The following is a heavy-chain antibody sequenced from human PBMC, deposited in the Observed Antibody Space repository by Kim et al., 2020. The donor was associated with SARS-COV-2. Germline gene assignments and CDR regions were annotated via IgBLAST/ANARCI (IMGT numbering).Heavy chain of an antibody. CDR3: ARVGRSGWTDDY. Sequence: GGSLRLSCAASGFAFSTYSINWVRQAPGKGLEWLSYISSSSSTIYYADSVRGRFTISRYNAENSVYLQMNSLGDEDTAVYYCARVGRSGWTDDYWGQGTLVTVSS. J-gene: IGHJ4*02. D-gene: IGHD6-19*01. CDR2: ISSSSSTI. V-gene: IGHV3-48*02. CDR1: GFAFSTYS.